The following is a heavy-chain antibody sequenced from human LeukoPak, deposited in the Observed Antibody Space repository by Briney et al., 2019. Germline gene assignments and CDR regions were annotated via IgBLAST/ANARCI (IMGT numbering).Heavy chain of an antibody. Sequence: GGSLRLSCAASGFTFSSYSMNWVRQAPGKGLEWVSSISSSSSYIYYADSVKGRFTISRDNAKNSLYLQMNSLRAEDTAVYYCARGQSSGWMVIDYWGQGTLATVSS. CDR1: GFTFSSYS. V-gene: IGHV3-21*01. J-gene: IGHJ4*02. CDR3: ARGQSSGWMVIDY. D-gene: IGHD6-19*01. CDR2: ISSSSSYI.